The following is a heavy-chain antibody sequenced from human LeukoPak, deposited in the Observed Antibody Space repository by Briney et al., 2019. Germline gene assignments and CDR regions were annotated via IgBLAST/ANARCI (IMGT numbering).Heavy chain of an antibody. CDR2: IYTSGST. D-gene: IGHD6-19*01. J-gene: IGHJ3*02. V-gene: IGHV4-59*10. CDR1: GGSFSGYY. CDR3: ARASASGWSPKSHSFDI. Sequence: SETPSLTCAVYGGSFSGYYWSWIRQPAGKGLEWIGRIYTSGSTNYNPSLKSRVTMSVDTSKNQFSLKLSSVTAADTAVYYCARASASGWSPKSHSFDIWGQGTMVTVSS.